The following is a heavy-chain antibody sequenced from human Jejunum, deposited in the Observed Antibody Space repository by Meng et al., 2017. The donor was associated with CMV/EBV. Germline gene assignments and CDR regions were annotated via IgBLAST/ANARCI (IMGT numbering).Heavy chain of an antibody. Sequence: IRTYSWRWIRQPPGKGLECIGYLFSSGTTAYNPSLKRRVTMSVAMSKNQFSLTLTSVTAADTAVYYCARGDHCGTTACYPHWFDPWGQGTLVTVSS. CDR1: IRTYS. CDR3: ARGDHCGTTACYPHWFDP. J-gene: IGHJ5*02. D-gene: IGHD2-2*01. V-gene: IGHV4-59*12. CDR2: LFSSGTT.